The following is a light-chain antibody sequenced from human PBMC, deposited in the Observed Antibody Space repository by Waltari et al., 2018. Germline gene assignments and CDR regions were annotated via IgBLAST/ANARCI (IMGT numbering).Light chain of an antibody. CDR2: WAS. Sequence: DMVMIQYPDILVVYLGERATINCKSSRSILYSSNNKNYLAWYHQKPGRPPKLLINWASSRESGVPDRFSGSGSGTDFTLTISSLQAEDVAVYYCQQYYSFPMFGQGTKVEIK. V-gene: IGKV4-1*01. CDR1: RSILYSSNNKNY. J-gene: IGKJ1*01. CDR3: QQYYSFPM.